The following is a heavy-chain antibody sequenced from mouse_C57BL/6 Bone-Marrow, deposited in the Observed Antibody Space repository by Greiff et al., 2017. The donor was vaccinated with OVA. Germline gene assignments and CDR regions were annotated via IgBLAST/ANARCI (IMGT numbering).Heavy chain of an antibody. J-gene: IGHJ4*01. Sequence: VQLQQPGAELVMPGASVKLSCKASGYTFTSYWMHWVKQRPGQGLEWIGEIDPSDSYTNYNQKFKGKSTLTVDKSSSPAYMQLSSLTSEDSAVYYCARDYYGSSPYYYAMDYWGQGTSVTVSS. V-gene: IGHV1-69*01. D-gene: IGHD1-1*01. CDR2: IDPSDSYT. CDR3: ARDYYGSSPYYYAMDY. CDR1: GYTFTSYW.